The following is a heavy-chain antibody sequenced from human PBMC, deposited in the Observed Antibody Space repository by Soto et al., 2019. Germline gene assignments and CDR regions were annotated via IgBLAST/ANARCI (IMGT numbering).Heavy chain of an antibody. CDR2: IYYSGST. Sequence: LSRTCTVSGGSISSSSYYWGWIRQLPGKGLEWIGSIYYSGSTYYNPSLKSRVTISVDTSKNQFSLKLSSVTAADTAVYYCARQIASDGRFDPWGQGTRVTVSS. J-gene: IGHJ5*02. CDR1: GGSISSSSYY. CDR3: ARQIASDGRFDP. D-gene: IGHD6-13*01. V-gene: IGHV4-39*01.